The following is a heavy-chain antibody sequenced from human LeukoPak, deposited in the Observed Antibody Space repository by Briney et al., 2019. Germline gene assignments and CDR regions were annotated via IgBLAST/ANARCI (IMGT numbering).Heavy chain of an antibody. D-gene: IGHD4-17*01. CDR3: AVMTTVTS. CDR2: ISYDGSNK. J-gene: IGHJ5*02. Sequence: GRSLRLSCAASGFSFSSYGMHWVRQAPGKGLEWMAVISYDGSNKYYADSVKGRFTISRDNSKNTLYLQMNSLRAEDTAVYYCAVMTTVTSWGQGTLVTVSS. V-gene: IGHV3-30*03. CDR1: GFSFSSYG.